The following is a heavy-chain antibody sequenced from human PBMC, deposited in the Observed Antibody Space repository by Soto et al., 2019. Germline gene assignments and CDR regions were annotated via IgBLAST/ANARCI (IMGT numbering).Heavy chain of an antibody. CDR2: IYYSGNT. D-gene: IGHD6-6*01. CDR3: ARGSSIAGLYYGMDV. V-gene: IGHV4-59*12. CDR1: GGSISSDY. J-gene: IGHJ6*02. Sequence: SETLSLTCTVSGGSISSDYWSWIRQPPGKRLEWIGYIYYSGNTNYNPSLKSRVTISLATSKNQFSLKLSSVTAADTAVYYCARGSSIAGLYYGMDVWGQGTTVTVSS.